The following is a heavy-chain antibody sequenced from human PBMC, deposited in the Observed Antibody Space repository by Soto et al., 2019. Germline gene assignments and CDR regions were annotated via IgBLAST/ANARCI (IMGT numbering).Heavy chain of an antibody. CDR1: GYTFTSYA. Sequence: ASVXVXCKSSGYTFTSYAMHWVRQAPGQRLEWMGWINAGNGNTKYSQKFQGRVTITRDTSASTAYMELSSLRSEDTAVYYCAIYSSGWYFDYWGQGTLVTVSS. CDR2: INAGNGNT. J-gene: IGHJ4*02. CDR3: AIYSSGWYFDY. V-gene: IGHV1-3*01. D-gene: IGHD6-19*01.